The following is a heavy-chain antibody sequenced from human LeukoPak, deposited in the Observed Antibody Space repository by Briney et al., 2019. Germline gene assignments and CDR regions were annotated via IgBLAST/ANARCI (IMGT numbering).Heavy chain of an antibody. CDR1: GYTFTGYY. V-gene: IGHV1-2*02. D-gene: IGHD6-13*01. Sequence: ASVKVSCKAFGYTFTGYYMHWVRQAPGQGREWMGWINPNSGGTNYAQKFQGRVTMTRDTSISTAYMELSRLRSDDTAVYYCAREAAAGTDLRAWGQGTLVTVSS. CDR2: INPNSGGT. J-gene: IGHJ5*02. CDR3: AREAAAGTDLRA.